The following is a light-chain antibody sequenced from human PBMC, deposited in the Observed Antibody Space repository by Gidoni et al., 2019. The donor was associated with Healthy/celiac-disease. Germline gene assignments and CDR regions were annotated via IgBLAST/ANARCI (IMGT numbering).Light chain of an antibody. Sequence: QPASVSGSPGQSITISCTGTSSDVGSYNLVSWYQQHPGKAPKLMIYEGSKRPSGVSNRFSGSKSGNTASLTISGLQAEDEADYYCCSYAGSSTYVFGTGTKVTVL. CDR1: SSDVGSYNL. J-gene: IGLJ1*01. V-gene: IGLV2-23*01. CDR2: EGS. CDR3: CSYAGSSTYV.